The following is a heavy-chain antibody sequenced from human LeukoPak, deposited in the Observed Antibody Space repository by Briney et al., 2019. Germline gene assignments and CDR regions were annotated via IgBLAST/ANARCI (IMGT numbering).Heavy chain of an antibody. CDR1: GYTFTDYY. V-gene: IGHV1-2*06. D-gene: IGHD1-7*01. Sequence: ASVKVSCKTSGYTFTDYYMHWVRQAPGQGLEWMGRINPRSGDTNYEQNFQGRVTMTGDTAISTAYMGLRRLRSDDTAVYYCARDRGTTYASDVWGQGTVVTVSS. CDR3: ARDRGTTYASDV. CDR2: INPRSGDT. J-gene: IGHJ3*01.